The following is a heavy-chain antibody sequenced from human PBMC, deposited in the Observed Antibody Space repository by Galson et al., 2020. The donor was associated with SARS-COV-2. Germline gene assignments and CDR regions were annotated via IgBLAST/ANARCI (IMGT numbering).Heavy chain of an antibody. CDR1: GFTFSSYA. CDR2: ISGSGGST. Sequence: GESLKISCAASGFTFSSYAMSWVRQAPGKGLEWVSAISGSGGSTYYADSVKGRFTISRDNSKNTLYLQMNSLRAEDTAVYYCAKGMSGSYGCCLFDPWGQGTLVTVSS. J-gene: IGHJ5*02. CDR3: AKGMSGSYGCCLFDP. V-gene: IGHV3-23*01. D-gene: IGHD1-26*01.